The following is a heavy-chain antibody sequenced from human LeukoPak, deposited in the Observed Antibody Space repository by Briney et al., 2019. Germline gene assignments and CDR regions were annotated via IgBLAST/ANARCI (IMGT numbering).Heavy chain of an antibody. J-gene: IGHJ4*02. CDR2: IIPILGIA. D-gene: IGHD6-19*01. Sequence: VASVKVSCKASGGTFSSYAISWVRQAPGQGLEWMGRIIPILGIANYAQKFQGRVTITADKSTSTAYMELSSLRSEDTAVYYCARSEMGYSSGWYFDYWGQGTLATVSS. V-gene: IGHV1-69*04. CDR3: ARSEMGYSSGWYFDY. CDR1: GGTFSSYA.